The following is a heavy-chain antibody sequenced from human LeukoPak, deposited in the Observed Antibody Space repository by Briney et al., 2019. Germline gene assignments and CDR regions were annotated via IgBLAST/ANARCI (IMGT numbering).Heavy chain of an antibody. CDR3: ARVGWLQPIDY. D-gene: IGHD5-24*01. Sequence: GGSLRLSCAASGFTFSSYSMNWVRQAPGKGLEWVSSISSSSSYIYYADSVKGRFTISRDNAKNSLYPQMNSLRAEDTAVYYCARVGWLQPIDYWGQGTLVTVSS. CDR2: ISSSSSYI. V-gene: IGHV3-21*01. J-gene: IGHJ4*02. CDR1: GFTFSSYS.